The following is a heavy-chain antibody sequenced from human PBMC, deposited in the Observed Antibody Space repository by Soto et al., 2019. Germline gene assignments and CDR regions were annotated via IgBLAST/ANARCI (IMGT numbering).Heavy chain of an antibody. D-gene: IGHD1-26*01. CDR1: GGSIDSYY. J-gene: IGHJ5*02. Sequence: QVELQQSGPGLVKASETLSLTCTVFGGSIDSYYWSWIRQAPGKGLGWIGHISDSGTTNYNPSLGGRVTISVDTSRNLFSLKLSSVTAADTAVYFCARDRGTSRANWFDPWGPGTLVTVSS. CDR2: ISDSGTT. CDR3: ARDRGTSRANWFDP. V-gene: IGHV4-59*12.